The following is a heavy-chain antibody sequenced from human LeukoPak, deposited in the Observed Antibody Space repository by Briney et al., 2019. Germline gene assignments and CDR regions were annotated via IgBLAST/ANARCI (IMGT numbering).Heavy chain of an antibody. D-gene: IGHD5-24*01. CDR1: GFTFSGYW. Sequence: GGSLRLSCAASGFTFSGYWMHWVRQAPGKGLVWVSRINTDGSSTNYADSVKGRFTISRDNAKNTLYLQMNSLRAEDTAVYYCAKDLGPGSMATSPGFDYWGQGTLVTVSS. V-gene: IGHV3-74*01. CDR2: INTDGSST. J-gene: IGHJ4*02. CDR3: AKDLGPGSMATSPGFDY.